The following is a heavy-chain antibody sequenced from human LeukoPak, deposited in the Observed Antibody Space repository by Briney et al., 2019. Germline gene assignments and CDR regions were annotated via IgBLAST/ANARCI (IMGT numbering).Heavy chain of an antibody. CDR3: ARDPAYSSSWYNWFDP. CDR2: IDQDESDE. J-gene: IGHJ5*02. D-gene: IGHD6-13*01. Sequence: GGSLRLSCAASGFTLSDYWMSWVRQAPGKGLEWVANIDQDESDENYVDSVKGRFTISRDDAKNLLYLQMSSLRPEDTAVYYCARDPAYSSSWYNWFDPWGQGTLVTVSS. V-gene: IGHV3-7*01. CDR1: GFTLSDYW.